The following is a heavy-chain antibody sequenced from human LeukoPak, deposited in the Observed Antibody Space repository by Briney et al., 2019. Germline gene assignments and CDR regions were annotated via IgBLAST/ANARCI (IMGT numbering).Heavy chain of an antibody. D-gene: IGHD6-6*01. Sequence: GRSLRLSCAASGFTFSSYAMHWVRQAPGKGLEWVAVISYDGGNKYYADSVKGRFTISRDNSKNTLYLQMNSLRAEDTAVYYCARSEQLVLGYWGQGTLVTVSS. CDR1: GFTFSSYA. CDR2: ISYDGGNK. J-gene: IGHJ4*02. V-gene: IGHV3-30*04. CDR3: ARSEQLVLGY.